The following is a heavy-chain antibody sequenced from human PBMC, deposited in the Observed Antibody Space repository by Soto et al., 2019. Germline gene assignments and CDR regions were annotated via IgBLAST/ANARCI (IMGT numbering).Heavy chain of an antibody. CDR1: GGSFSGYY. CDR2: VNHSGNT. CDR3: ARGITMTVAAQGGAPDKCYFDS. D-gene: IGHD3-22*01. V-gene: IGHV4-34*01. J-gene: IGHJ4*02. Sequence: PSETLSLTCAVYGGSFSGYYWSWIRQPPGKGLEWIGEVNHSGNTNENPSLKSRVTISVDTSKNQFSLKLRSVTAADTAVYYCARGITMTVAAQGGAPDKCYFDSWGQGGLVTVSS.